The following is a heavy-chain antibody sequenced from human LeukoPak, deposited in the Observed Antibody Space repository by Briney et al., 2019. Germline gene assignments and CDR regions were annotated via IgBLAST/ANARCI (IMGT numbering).Heavy chain of an antibody. CDR1: RYTFTGYD. V-gene: IGHV1-8*01. D-gene: IGHD3-3*01. CDR3: ARTYRYDFWSGYYWSDYYYYGMDV. Sequence: GASVKVSCKASRYTFTGYDINWVRQATGQGLEWMGWMNPNSGNTGYAQKFQGRVTMTRNTSISTAYMELSSLRSEDTAVYYCARTYRYDFWSGYYWSDYYYYGMDVWGQGTTVTVSS. CDR2: MNPNSGNT. J-gene: IGHJ6*02.